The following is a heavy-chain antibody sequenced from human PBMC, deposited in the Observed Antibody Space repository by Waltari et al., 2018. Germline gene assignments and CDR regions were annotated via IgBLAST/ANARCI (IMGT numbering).Heavy chain of an antibody. J-gene: IGHJ6*03. V-gene: IGHV4-61*02. D-gene: IGHD4-17*01. CDR2: IYTSGST. Sequence: QLQLQESGPGLVKPSETLSLTCTVSGGSISSSSYYWSWIRQPAGKGLEWIGRIYTSGSTNYNPSLKSRVTISVDTSKNQFSLKLSSVTAADTAVYYCARGETTVTYYYYYYMDVWGKGTTVTVSS. CDR3: ARGETTVTYYYYYYMDV. CDR1: GGSISSSSYY.